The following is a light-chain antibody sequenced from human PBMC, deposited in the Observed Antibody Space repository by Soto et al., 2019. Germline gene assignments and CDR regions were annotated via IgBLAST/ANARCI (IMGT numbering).Light chain of an antibody. Sequence: EIVLTQSPGTLSLSPGERATLSCRASQSVSSSYLAWYQQKPGQAPRLLIYGASSRATGIPDRFSGSGSGTDFTLTISGLEPEDFAVYYCQQYGSSRTFDQGTKVDIK. J-gene: IGKJ1*01. V-gene: IGKV3-20*01. CDR3: QQYGSSRT. CDR2: GAS. CDR1: QSVSSSY.